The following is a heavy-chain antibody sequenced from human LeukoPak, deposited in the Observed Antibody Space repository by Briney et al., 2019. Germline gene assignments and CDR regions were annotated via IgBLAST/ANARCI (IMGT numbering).Heavy chain of an antibody. Sequence: SETLSLTCTVSGGSISSYYWSWIRQPPGKGLEWIGYIYYSGSTNYNPSLKSRVTISVDTSKNQFSLKLSSVTAADTAVYYCARAAPSNYYDSSGPDAFDIWGQGTMVTVSS. CDR3: ARAAPSNYYDSSGPDAFDI. CDR1: GGSISSYY. J-gene: IGHJ3*02. D-gene: IGHD3-22*01. CDR2: IYYSGST. V-gene: IGHV4-59*08.